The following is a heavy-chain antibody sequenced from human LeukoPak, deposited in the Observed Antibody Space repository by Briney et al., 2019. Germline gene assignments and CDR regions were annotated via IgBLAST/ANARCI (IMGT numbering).Heavy chain of an antibody. J-gene: IGHJ4*02. CDR3: AKDMWPEDKYYDSSGPPGN. Sequence: QPGRSLRLSCAASGFTFSGYAMHWVRQAPGKGLEWVAVISYDGSNKYYANSVKGRFTISRDNSKNTLYLQMNSLRAEDTAVYYCAKDMWPEDKYYDSSGPPGNWGQGTLVTVSS. CDR2: ISYDGSNK. D-gene: IGHD3-22*01. V-gene: IGHV3-30*18. CDR1: GFTFSGYA.